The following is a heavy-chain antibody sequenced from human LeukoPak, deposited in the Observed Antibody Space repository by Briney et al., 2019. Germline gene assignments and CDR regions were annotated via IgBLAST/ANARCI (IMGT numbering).Heavy chain of an antibody. V-gene: IGHV5-51*01. CDR3: ARLGRYCSGGSCYLGY. Sequence: GESQKISCKGSGYSFTSYWIGWVRQMPGKGLEWMGIIYPGDSDTRYSPSFQGQVTISADKSISTAYLQWSSLKASDTAMYYCARLGRYCSGGSCYLGYWGQGTLVTVSS. D-gene: IGHD2-15*01. J-gene: IGHJ4*02. CDR1: GYSFTSYW. CDR2: IYPGDSDT.